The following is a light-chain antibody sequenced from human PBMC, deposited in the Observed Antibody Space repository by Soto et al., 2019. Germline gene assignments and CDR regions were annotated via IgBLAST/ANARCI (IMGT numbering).Light chain of an antibody. V-gene: IGKV3-20*01. J-gene: IGKJ2*01. Sequence: EIVLTQSPGTLSLSPGERATLSCRASQSVSNSNLAWHQQKPGQAPRLLMYGASTRAAGIPDRFSGSESGTNFTLTISRLEPEYFAVYFCQQYGTSFTFGQGTKLEIK. CDR2: GAS. CDR3: QQYGTSFT. CDR1: QSVSNSN.